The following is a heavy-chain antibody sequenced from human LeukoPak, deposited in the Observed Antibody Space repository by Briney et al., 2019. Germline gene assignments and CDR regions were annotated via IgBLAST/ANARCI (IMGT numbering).Heavy chain of an antibody. V-gene: IGHV1-69*05. Sequence: SVKVSCKASGGIVNSYAISWVRQAPGQGLERMGRIIPIFGTTNYAQKFQGRVTITTDESTGTAYMELSSLRSEDTAVYYCARYGGAYDSSGYSYWGQGTLVTVSS. D-gene: IGHD3-22*01. J-gene: IGHJ4*02. CDR3: ARYGGAYDSSGYSY. CDR2: IIPIFGTT. CDR1: GGIVNSYA.